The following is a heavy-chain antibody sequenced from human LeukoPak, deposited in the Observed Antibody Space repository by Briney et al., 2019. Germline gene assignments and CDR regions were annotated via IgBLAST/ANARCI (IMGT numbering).Heavy chain of an antibody. D-gene: IGHD3-22*01. CDR1: GFTFSDYA. Sequence: PGGSLRLSCAASGFTFSDYAMSWVRQAPGKGLEWLSVISGGSSGSTYYADSVTGRFTISRDNSKNTLYLQMNSLRVEDTAVYYCAKDLHLYSSLWTFDYWGQGTLVTVSS. CDR2: ISGGSSGST. J-gene: IGHJ4*02. V-gene: IGHV3-23*01. CDR3: AKDLHLYSSLWTFDY.